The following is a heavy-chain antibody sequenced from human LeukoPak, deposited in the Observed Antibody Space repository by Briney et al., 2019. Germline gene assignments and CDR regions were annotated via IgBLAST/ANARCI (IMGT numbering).Heavy chain of an antibody. D-gene: IGHD3-10*01. Sequence: PSETLSLTCTVSGGSISSSSYYWGWIRQPPGKGLEWIGSIYYSGSTYYNPSLKSRVTISVDTSKNQFSLKLSSVTAADTAVYYCARPQYYYGSGSRALGYWGQGTLVTVSS. V-gene: IGHV4-39*07. CDR1: GGSISSSSYY. CDR3: ARPQYYYGSGSRALGY. CDR2: IYYSGST. J-gene: IGHJ4*02.